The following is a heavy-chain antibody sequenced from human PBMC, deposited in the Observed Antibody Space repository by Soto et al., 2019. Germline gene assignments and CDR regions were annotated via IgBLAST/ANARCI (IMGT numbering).Heavy chain of an antibody. CDR3: ARRRSYGDSDY. Sequence: SETLSLTCAVYGGSFSGYYWSWIRQHPGKGLEWIGYIYYFGGTNYNPSLKSRVTISVDTSKNQFSLKLSSVTAADTAVYYCARRRSYGDSDYWGQGTLVTVSS. D-gene: IGHD4-17*01. V-gene: IGHV4-59*08. CDR1: GGSFSGYY. CDR2: IYYFGGT. J-gene: IGHJ4*02.